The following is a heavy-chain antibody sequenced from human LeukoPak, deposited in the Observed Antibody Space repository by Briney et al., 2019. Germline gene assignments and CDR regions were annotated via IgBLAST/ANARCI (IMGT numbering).Heavy chain of an antibody. CDR2: ISGDGGST. CDR1: GFTFDDYA. V-gene: IGHV3-43*02. CDR3: AKSGPEQLVLDD. Sequence: GGSLRLSCAASGFTFDDYAMHWVRQAPGKGLEWVSLISGDGGSTYYADSVKGRFTISRDNSKNSLYLQMNRLRTEDTALYYCAKSGPEQLVLDDWGQGTLVTVSS. J-gene: IGHJ4*02. D-gene: IGHD6-13*01.